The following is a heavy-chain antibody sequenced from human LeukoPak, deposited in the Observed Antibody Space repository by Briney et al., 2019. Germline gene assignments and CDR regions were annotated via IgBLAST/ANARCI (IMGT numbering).Heavy chain of an antibody. CDR1: GFTFSSYS. CDR3: ARGPSSGWYLKCWVDP. Sequence: PGGSLRLSCAASGFTFSSYSMNWVRQAPGKGLEWVSSISSSSNYIYHADSVKGRFTISRDNAKNSLYLQMNSLRADDTAVYYCARGPSSGWYLKCWVDPWGQGTLVTVSS. V-gene: IGHV3-21*01. D-gene: IGHD6-19*01. CDR2: ISSSSNYI. J-gene: IGHJ5*02.